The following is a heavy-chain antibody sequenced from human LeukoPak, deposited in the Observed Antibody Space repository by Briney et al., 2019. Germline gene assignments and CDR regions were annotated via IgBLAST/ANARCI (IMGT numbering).Heavy chain of an antibody. J-gene: IGHJ4*02. CDR2: IKQDGSEE. Sequence: GGSLRLSCVASGFTFSSYWMSWVRQAPGKGLEWVANIKQDGSEEYYVDSVKGRFTISRDNAKNSLYLQMNSLRAEDTAVYYCARERVSSHWGQGTLVTVSS. CDR1: GFTFSSYW. CDR3: ARERVSSH. D-gene: IGHD5/OR15-5a*01. V-gene: IGHV3-7*03.